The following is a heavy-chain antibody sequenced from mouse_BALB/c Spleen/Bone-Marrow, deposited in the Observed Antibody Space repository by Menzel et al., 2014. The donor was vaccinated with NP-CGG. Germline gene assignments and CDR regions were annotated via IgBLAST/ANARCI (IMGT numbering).Heavy chain of an antibody. CDR1: GYLFTGYT. CDR2: INPYNGGT. CDR3: ASYYGSTWYFDV. D-gene: IGHD1-1*01. V-gene: IGHV1-18*01. Sequence: EVKLVESGPELVKPGASMKISCKASGYLFTGYTMNWVKQSHGKNLEWIGLINPYNGGTTYNQYFKGKATLTVDRSSSTAYMELLSLTSEDSAVYYCASYYGSTWYFDVWGAGTTVTVSS. J-gene: IGHJ1*01.